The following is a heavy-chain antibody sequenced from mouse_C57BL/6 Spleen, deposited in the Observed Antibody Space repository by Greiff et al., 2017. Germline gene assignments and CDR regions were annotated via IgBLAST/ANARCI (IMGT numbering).Heavy chain of an antibody. CDR3: ARRDYGSSQFAY. V-gene: IGHV1-80*01. J-gene: IGHJ3*01. CDR2: FYPGDGDP. Sequence: QVQLQQSGAELVKPGASVKISCKASGYAFSSYWMNWVKQRPGKGLEWIGQFYPGDGDPNYNEKFKGPATLTADKSSSTAYMQLSSLTSEDSAVYFCARRDYGSSQFAYGGQGTLVTVAA. CDR1: GYAFSSYW. D-gene: IGHD1-1*01.